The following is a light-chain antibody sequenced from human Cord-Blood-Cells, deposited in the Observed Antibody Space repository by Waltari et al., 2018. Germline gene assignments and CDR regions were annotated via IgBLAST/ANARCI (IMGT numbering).Light chain of an antibody. CDR2: DAS. CDR1: QSVSSY. J-gene: IGKJ4*01. CDR3: QQRSNWPPLT. Sequence: EIVLPQSPATLSLSPGERATLPCRASQSVSSYLAWYQQKPGQAPRLLIYDASNRATGIPARFSGSGSGTDFTLTISSLEPEDFAVYYCQQRSNWPPLTFGGGTKVEIK. V-gene: IGKV3-11*01.